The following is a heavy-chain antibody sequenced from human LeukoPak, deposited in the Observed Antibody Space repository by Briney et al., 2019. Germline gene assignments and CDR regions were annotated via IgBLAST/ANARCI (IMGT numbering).Heavy chain of an antibody. J-gene: IGHJ3*02. CDR3: ARETGGSIVAGYDAFDI. CDR1: GFTFSSYS. Sequence: PGGSLRLSCAASGFTFSSYSMNWVRQAPGKGLEWVSSISSSSSYIYYADSVKGRFTISRDNAKNSLYLQMNSLRAEDTAVYYCARETGGSIVAGYDAFDIWGQGTMVTVSS. D-gene: IGHD6-19*01. V-gene: IGHV3-21*01. CDR2: ISSSSSYI.